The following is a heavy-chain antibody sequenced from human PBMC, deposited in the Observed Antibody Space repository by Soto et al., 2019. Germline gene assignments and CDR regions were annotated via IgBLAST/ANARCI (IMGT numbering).Heavy chain of an antibody. CDR1: GGSFSGYY. D-gene: IGHD2-2*01. J-gene: IGHJ4*02. CDR2: INHSGST. Sequence: SETLSLTCAVYGGSFSGYYWSWIRQPPGKGLEWIGEINHSGSTNYNPSLKSRVTISVDTSKNQFSLKLSSVTAADTAVYYCARRYCSSTGCYFPGWGQGTLVTVSS. CDR3: ARRYCSSTGCYFPG. V-gene: IGHV4-34*01.